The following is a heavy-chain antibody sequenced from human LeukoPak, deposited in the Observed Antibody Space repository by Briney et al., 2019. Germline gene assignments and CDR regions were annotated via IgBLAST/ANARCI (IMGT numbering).Heavy chain of an antibody. CDR1: GFTFSSYA. Sequence: GALRLSCAASGFTFSSYAMHWVRQAPGKGLEWVAVISYDGSNKYYADSEKGRFTISRDNSKNTLYLQMNSLRAEDTAVYYCARDPDDSSGSPFDYWGQGTLVTVSS. J-gene: IGHJ4*02. V-gene: IGHV3-30*04. D-gene: IGHD3-22*01. CDR2: ISYDGSNK. CDR3: ARDPDDSSGSPFDY.